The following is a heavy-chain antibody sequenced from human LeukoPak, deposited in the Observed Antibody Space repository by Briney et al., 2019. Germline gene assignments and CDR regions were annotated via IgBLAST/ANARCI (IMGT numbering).Heavy chain of an antibody. Sequence: SETLSLTCTVSGGSMSSYYXSXXXXPPXXXXXXXXYIFXSGXTNXXPSXKSRVPLSVDTSKNQFSLKLGSVTAADTAVYYCARQPYMLGAYYFDYWGQGTLVTVSS. CDR3: ARQPYMLGAYYFDY. D-gene: IGHD1-26*01. CDR2: IFXSGXT. CDR1: GGSMSSYY. V-gene: IGHV4-59*08. J-gene: IGHJ4*02.